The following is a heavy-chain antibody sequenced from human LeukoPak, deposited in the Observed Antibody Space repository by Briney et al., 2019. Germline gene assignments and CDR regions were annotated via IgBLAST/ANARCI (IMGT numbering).Heavy chain of an antibody. V-gene: IGHV4-59*01. CDR3: AKALVVAAAPTGVDYCYYGLDV. Sequence: SETLSLTCSVSGVSISFYYWSWIRQSPGKGLEWIGYTHDTGKTNYNPALKSRAIISTDTSKNQVSLKLTSVTTADTATYFCAKALVVAAAPTGVDYCYYGLDVWGRGTMVTVS. CDR2: THDTGKT. CDR1: GVSISFYY. D-gene: IGHD2-21*01. J-gene: IGHJ6*02.